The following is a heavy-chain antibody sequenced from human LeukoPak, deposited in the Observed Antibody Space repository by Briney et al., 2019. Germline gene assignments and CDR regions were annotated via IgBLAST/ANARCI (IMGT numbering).Heavy chain of an antibody. J-gene: IGHJ6*03. Sequence: PSETLSLTCTVSGGSIGGYSWTWIRQSTGKGLEWIGRVFTSGITAYNPSLNSRVTMSVDTSDKHFSLNLTSVTVADTAIYYCVREYIVGGTPYFYYVDVWGKGTTVTVSS. CDR1: GGSIGGYS. D-gene: IGHD1-26*01. CDR3: VREYIVGGTPYFYYVDV. V-gene: IGHV4-4*07. CDR2: VFTSGIT.